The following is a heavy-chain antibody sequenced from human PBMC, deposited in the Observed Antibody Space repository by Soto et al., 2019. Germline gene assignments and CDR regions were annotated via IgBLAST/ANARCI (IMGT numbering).Heavy chain of an antibody. J-gene: IGHJ5*02. D-gene: IGHD2-8*01. Sequence: GGSLRLSCAASGFSFSDHSMNWVRQAPGKGLEWVASISSSSSYIYYADSVKGRFTISRDNAKNSLYLQMNSLRAEDTAVYYCAKDLMVYAIHNWFDPWGQGTLVTVSS. CDR2: ISSSSSYI. CDR3: AKDLMVYAIHNWFDP. CDR1: GFSFSDHS. V-gene: IGHV3-21*04.